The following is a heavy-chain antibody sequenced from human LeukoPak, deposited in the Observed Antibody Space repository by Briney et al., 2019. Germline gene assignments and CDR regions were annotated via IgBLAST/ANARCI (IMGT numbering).Heavy chain of an antibody. CDR3: ARSPDYSSSWYYSSGGYDY. CDR2: IYTSGST. V-gene: IGHV4-4*07. D-gene: IGHD6-13*01. Sequence: TSETLSLTCTVAGGSISSYYWSWTRQPAGKGLEWIGRIYTSGSTNYHPSLKSRVTMSVDTSKNQFSLELSSVTAADTAVYYCARSPDYSSSWYYSSGGYDYWGQGTLVTVSS. J-gene: IGHJ4*02. CDR1: GGSISSYY.